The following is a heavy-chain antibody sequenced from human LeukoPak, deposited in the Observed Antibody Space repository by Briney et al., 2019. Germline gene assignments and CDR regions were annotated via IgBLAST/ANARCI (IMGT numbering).Heavy chain of an antibody. CDR2: IYYSGST. J-gene: IGHJ4*02. Sequence: SETLSLTCTVSGGSISSYYWSWIRQPPGKGLEWIGYIYYSGSTNYNPSLKSRVTISVDTSKNQFSLKLSSVTAADTAVYYCARWSSSSWPPRNYYFDYWGQGTLVTVSS. CDR3: ARWSSSSWPPRNYYFDY. V-gene: IGHV4-59*08. D-gene: IGHD6-13*01. CDR1: GGSISSYY.